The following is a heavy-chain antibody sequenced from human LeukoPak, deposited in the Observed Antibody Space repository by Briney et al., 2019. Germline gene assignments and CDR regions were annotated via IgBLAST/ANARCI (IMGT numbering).Heavy chain of an antibody. Sequence: ASVKVSRKASGYTFTNNFMHWVRQAPGQGLEWMGIINPSGDNTWYAQKFQGRVTMTRDMATSTDYMELSSLRSEDTAIYYCAREGRGVPGAIAAVKGFDYWGQGTLVTVSS. J-gene: IGHJ4*02. CDR2: INPSGDNT. CDR3: AREGRGVPGAIAAVKGFDY. V-gene: IGHV1-46*01. CDR1: GYTFTNNF. D-gene: IGHD6-13*01.